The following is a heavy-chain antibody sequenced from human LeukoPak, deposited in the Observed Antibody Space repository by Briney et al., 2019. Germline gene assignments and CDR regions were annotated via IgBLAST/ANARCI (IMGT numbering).Heavy chain of an antibody. Sequence: SETLSLTCTVSGGSISHYYWSWIRQPAGKGLEWVGRIHSTGSTDCNPSLKSRVTMSVDTSKNQFSAKVNSVTAADTAVYYCARGLEVGADRALDYWGQGTLVTVSS. CDR1: GGSISHYY. J-gene: IGHJ4*02. V-gene: IGHV4-4*07. D-gene: IGHD1-1*01. CDR3: ARGLEVGADRALDY. CDR2: IHSTGST.